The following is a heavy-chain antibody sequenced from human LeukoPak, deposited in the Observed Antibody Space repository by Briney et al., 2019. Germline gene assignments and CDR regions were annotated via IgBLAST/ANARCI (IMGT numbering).Heavy chain of an antibody. V-gene: IGHV3-7*01. D-gene: IGHD3-22*01. CDR3: ARDHPPLYYYDSSGSIDY. CDR1: GFTFSSYW. CDR2: IKQDGSEK. J-gene: IGHJ4*02. Sequence: GGSLRLSCAASGFTFSSYWMSWVRQAPGKGLEWVAYIKQDGSEKYYVDSVKGRFTISKDNAKNSLYLQMNSLRAEDTAVYYCARDHPPLYYYDSSGSIDYWGQGTLVTVSS.